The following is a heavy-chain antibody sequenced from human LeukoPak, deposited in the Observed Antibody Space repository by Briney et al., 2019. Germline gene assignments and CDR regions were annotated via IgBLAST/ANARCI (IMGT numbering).Heavy chain of an antibody. CDR3: ARSGRGTYYYYMDV. J-gene: IGHJ6*03. CDR2: ISGYSGNT. CDR1: SYTFTRYG. V-gene: IGHV1-18*01. D-gene: IGHD1-26*01. Sequence: ASVTVSCKASSYTFTRYGISWVRQAPGQGLEWMGWISGYSGNTNYAQKFQGRVSMTADASTSTAYMELRSLRSGDTAVYYCARSGRGTYYYYMDVWGKGTTVTISS.